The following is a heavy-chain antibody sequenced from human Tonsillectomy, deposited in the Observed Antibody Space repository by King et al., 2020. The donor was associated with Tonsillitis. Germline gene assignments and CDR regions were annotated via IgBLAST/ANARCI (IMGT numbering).Heavy chain of an antibody. CDR1: GLIFRAFA. CDR2: ISSDETKN. Sequence: VQLVESGGGVVQPGRSLRLTCAASGLIFRAFAMHWVRQAPGKGLEWVAIISSDETKNYYADSVKGRFIISRDNSQSDLYLQLNSLTPEDTALYYCARDLFTVAVHLYDSALDVWGQGTTVTVSS. CDR3: ARDLFTVAVHLYDSALDV. D-gene: IGHD6-19*01. V-gene: IGHV3-30*04. J-gene: IGHJ6*02.